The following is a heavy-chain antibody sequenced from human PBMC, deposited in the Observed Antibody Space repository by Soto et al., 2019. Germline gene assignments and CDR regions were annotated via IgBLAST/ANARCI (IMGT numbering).Heavy chain of an antibody. CDR3: SRELSFDY. J-gene: IGHJ4*01. CDR1: GFSFTDFG. V-gene: IGHV3-30*03. Sequence: GGSLRLSCAGSGFSFTDFGFHWVRQAPGKGLDWVAFISRDGVREYYAESVKGRFTISRDNSKDTLSLQMNSLRGEDTAVYFCSRELSFDYRGPGTLVTVSS. CDR2: ISRDGVRE.